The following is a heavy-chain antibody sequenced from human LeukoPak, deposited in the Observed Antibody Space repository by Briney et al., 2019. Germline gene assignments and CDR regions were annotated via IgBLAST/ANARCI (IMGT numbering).Heavy chain of an antibody. V-gene: IGHV4-39*01. D-gene: IGHD2-2*02. Sequence: SETLSLTCTVSGGSISSCSYYWGWLRQPPGKGREWIGSIYYSGSTYYNPALNSRVTISVNTTKNLFPLKLSSVTAADSAVYYCARRDDHVVVTAAISAFDIWGQKTMVTVSS. CDR2: IYYSGST. CDR1: GGSISSCSYY. J-gene: IGHJ3*02. CDR3: ARRDDHVVVTAAISAFDI.